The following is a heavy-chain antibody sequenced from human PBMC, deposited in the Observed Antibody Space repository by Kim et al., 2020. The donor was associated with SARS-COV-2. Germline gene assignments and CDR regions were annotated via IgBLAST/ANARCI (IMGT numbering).Heavy chain of an antibody. D-gene: IGHD4-17*01. CDR1: GFTFSSYA. CDR3: VTASSGMTTVTYHDY. J-gene: IGHJ4*02. Sequence: GGSLRLSCAASGFTFSSYAMSWVRQAPGKGLEWVSAISGSGGSTYYADSVKGRFTISRDNSKNTLYLQMNSLRAEDTAVYYCVTASSGMTTVTYHDYWGQGTLVTVSS. CDR2: ISGSGGST. V-gene: IGHV3-23*01.